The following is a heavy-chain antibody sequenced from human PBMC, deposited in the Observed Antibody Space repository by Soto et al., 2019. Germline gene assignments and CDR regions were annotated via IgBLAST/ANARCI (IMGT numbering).Heavy chain of an antibody. CDR2: ISASGGDT. V-gene: IGHV3-23*01. Sequence: EVQLLESGGGLVQPGGSLRLSCAASGFTFSNFAMSWVRQAPGKGLEWVSAISASGGDTYYADSVKGRFTISRDNSKNTLHLQMNSLSAEDTAVYYCARRLQRGVIVPYFDYWGQGTLVTVSS. CDR1: GFTFSNFA. D-gene: IGHD3-16*02. J-gene: IGHJ4*02. CDR3: ARRLQRGVIVPYFDY.